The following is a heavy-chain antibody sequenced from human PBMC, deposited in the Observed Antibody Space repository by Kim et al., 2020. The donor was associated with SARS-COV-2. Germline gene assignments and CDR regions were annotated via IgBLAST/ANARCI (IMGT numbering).Heavy chain of an antibody. J-gene: IGHJ5*02. CDR3: ARGWPRIAAAGTFFWGFDP. V-gene: IGHV4-59*01. CDR2: IYYSGST. CDR1: GGSISSYY. D-gene: IGHD6-13*01. Sequence: SETLSLTCTVSGGSISSYYWSWIRQPPGKGLEWIGYIYYSGSTNYNPSLKSRVTISVDTSKNQFSLKLSSVTAADTAVYYCARGWPRIAAAGTFFWGFDPWGQGTLVTVSS.